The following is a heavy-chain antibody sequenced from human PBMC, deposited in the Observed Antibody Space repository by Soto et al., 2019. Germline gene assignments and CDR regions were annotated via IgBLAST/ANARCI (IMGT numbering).Heavy chain of an antibody. CDR3: AKDHTPYCSSITCQFYY. V-gene: IGHV3-48*01. CDR2: ISTSSSAV. Sequence: GGSLRLSCEAPGFTFRTYSMNWVRQAPGKGLEWISYISTSSSAVYYADSVKGRFSISRDNARNSLYLQLNSLRPEDTAVYYCAKDHTPYCSSITCQFYYWGQGT. J-gene: IGHJ4*02. CDR1: GFTFRTYS. D-gene: IGHD2-2*01.